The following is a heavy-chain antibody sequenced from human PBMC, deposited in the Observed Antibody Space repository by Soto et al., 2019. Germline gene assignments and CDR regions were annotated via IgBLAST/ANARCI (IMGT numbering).Heavy chain of an antibody. CDR1: GFTFSNAW. D-gene: IGHD4-17*01. V-gene: IGHV3-15*01. J-gene: IGHJ4*02. CDR3: TTDYGDYGGYFDY. Sequence: GSLRLSCAASGFTFSNAWMSWVRQAPGKGLEWVGRIKSKTDGGTTDYAAPVKGRFTXXXXXXKXTXYXQXXSLXTEDTAVYYCTTDYGDYGGYFDYWGQGT. CDR2: IKSKTDGGTT.